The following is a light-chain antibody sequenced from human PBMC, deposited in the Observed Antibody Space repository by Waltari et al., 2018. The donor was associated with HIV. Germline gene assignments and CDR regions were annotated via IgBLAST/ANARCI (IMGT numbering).Light chain of an antibody. J-gene: IGLJ2*01. CDR1: ALPTKY. Sequence: SYELTQHPSVSLSPGQTARITCSGDALPTKYAFWYQQKSGQAPVLVIYEDSKRPSGIPERFSGSSSVTMATLTISGAQVEYEADYYCYSTDSSGNPLFGGGTKLTVL. CDR3: YSTDSSGNPL. V-gene: IGLV3-10*01. CDR2: EDS.